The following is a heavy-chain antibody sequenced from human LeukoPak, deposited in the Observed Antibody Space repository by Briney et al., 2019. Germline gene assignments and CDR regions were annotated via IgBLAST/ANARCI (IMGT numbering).Heavy chain of an antibody. CDR2: IWYDGSNK. CDR1: GFTFSTYA. CDR3: ASPIQQQLVGPHYYYGMDV. J-gene: IGHJ6*02. Sequence: GGSLRLSCAASGFTFSTYAMTCVRQAPGKGLEWVAVIWYDGSNKYYADSVKGRFTISRDNSKNTLYLQMNSLRADDTAVYYFASPIQQQLVGPHYYYGMDVWGQGTTVTVSS. V-gene: IGHV3-33*08. D-gene: IGHD6-13*01.